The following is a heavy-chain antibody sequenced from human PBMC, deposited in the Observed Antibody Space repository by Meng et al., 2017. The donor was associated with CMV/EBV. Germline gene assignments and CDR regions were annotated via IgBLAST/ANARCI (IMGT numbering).Heavy chain of an antibody. V-gene: IGHV3-23*01. CDR3: AKLSSSSLNP. J-gene: IGHJ5*02. Sequence: LCCAASGFTFSSYAMRWVRQAPGKGLEWVSAISGSGGSTYYADSVKGRFTISRDNSKNTLYLQMNSLRAEDTAVYYCAKLSSSSLNPWGQGTLVTVSS. CDR1: GFTFSSYA. CDR2: ISGSGGST. D-gene: IGHD6-6*01.